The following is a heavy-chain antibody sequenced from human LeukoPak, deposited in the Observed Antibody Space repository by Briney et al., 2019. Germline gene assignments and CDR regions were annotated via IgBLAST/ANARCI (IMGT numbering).Heavy chain of an antibody. J-gene: IGHJ4*02. CDR1: GFTFISYG. CDR2: ISYDGGNE. CDR3: AKGGWASGWSSLDY. D-gene: IGHD6-19*01. Sequence: GRSLRLSCAASGFTFISYGMHWVRQAPGKGLEWVAVISYDGGNEYYADSMKGRFTISRDNSKNTLYLQMNSLRDEDTAVYYCAKGGWASGWSSLDYWGQGTLVTVSS. V-gene: IGHV3-30*18.